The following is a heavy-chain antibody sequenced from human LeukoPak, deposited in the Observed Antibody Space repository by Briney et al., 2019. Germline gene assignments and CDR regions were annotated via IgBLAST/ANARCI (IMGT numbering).Heavy chain of an antibody. J-gene: IGHJ3*02. CDR2: TSSTGNYI. CDR3: AREARRAFDI. Sequence: GGSLRLSCAASGFMFSSYTMNWVRQAPGKGLEWVSSTSSTGNYIYYADSVKGRFTISRDNAKNSLYLQMNSLRAEDTAVYYCAREARRAFDIWGQGTMVTVSS. V-gene: IGHV3-21*01. CDR1: GFMFSSYT.